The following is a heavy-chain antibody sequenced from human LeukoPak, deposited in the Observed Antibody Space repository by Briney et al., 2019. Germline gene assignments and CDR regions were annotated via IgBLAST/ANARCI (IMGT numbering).Heavy chain of an antibody. CDR2: INPNSGGT. CDR3: ARDQGYDYVWGSYRYLFDY. D-gene: IGHD3-16*02. Sequence: ASVKVSCKASGYTFTGYYMHWVRQAPGQGLEWMGWINPNSGGTNYAQKFQGRGTITRDQSISTAYMELSRLRSDDTAVYYCARDQGYDYVWGSYRYLFDYWGQGTLVTVSS. CDR1: GYTFTGYY. J-gene: IGHJ4*02. V-gene: IGHV1-2*02.